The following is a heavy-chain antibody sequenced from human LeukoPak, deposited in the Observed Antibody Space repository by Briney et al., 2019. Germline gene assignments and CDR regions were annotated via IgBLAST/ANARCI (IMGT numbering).Heavy chain of an antibody. J-gene: IGHJ4*02. CDR3: VTSVCCYDPSGYYPFVY. CDR1: GYTFTSYD. Sequence: ASVKVSCKASGYTFTSYDINWVRQATGQGLEWMGWMNPRSGNTGYAQKLQGRVTMTRNTAISTAYMELSSLRTEDTAVYYCVTSVCCYDPSGYYPFVYWGQGTLVTVSS. V-gene: IGHV1-8*01. D-gene: IGHD3-22*01. CDR2: MNPRSGNT.